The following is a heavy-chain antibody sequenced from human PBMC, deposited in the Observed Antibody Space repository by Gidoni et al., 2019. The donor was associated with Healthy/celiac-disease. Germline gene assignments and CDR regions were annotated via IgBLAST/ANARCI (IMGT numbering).Heavy chain of an antibody. J-gene: IGHJ5*02. Sequence: QVQLVESGGGLVKPGGSLRLSCAASGFTFSDYSMSWIRQAPGKGLEWVSYISSSSSYTNYADSVKGRFTISRDNAKNSLYLQMNSLRAEDTAVYYCARDLASITMVRGVNNWFDPWGQGTLVTVSS. V-gene: IGHV3-11*05. CDR1: GFTFSDYS. CDR2: ISSSSSYT. D-gene: IGHD3-10*01. CDR3: ARDLASITMVRGVNNWFDP.